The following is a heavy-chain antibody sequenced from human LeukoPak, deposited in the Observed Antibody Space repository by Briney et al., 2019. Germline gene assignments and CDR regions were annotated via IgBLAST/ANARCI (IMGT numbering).Heavy chain of an antibody. D-gene: IGHD6-13*01. CDR2: IYTTGST. V-gene: IGHV4-4*07. CDR3: ARGAAATDRFDY. CDR1: GGSISSYY. J-gene: IGHJ4*02. Sequence: PSETLSLTCTVSGGSISSYYWSWIRQPDGKGLEWIGRIYTTGSTNYNPSLKSRVTMSVDTSKNQFSLKVSSVTAADTAVYYCARGAAATDRFDYWGQGTLVTVSS.